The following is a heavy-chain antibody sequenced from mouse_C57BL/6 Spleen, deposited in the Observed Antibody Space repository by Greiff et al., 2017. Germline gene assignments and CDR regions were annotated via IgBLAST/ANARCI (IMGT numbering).Heavy chain of an antibody. CDR1: GFTFSSYA. CDR3: ARVARYYYGSRYDYFDS. CDR2: ISDGGSYT. D-gene: IGHD1-1*01. J-gene: IGHJ2*01. Sequence: EVQRVESGGGLVKPGGSLKLSCAASGFTFSSYAMSWVRQTPEKRLEWVATISDGGSYTYYPDNVKGRFTISRDNAKNNLYLQMSHLKSEDTAMYYCARVARYYYGSRYDYFDSWGQGTTLTVSS. V-gene: IGHV5-4*01.